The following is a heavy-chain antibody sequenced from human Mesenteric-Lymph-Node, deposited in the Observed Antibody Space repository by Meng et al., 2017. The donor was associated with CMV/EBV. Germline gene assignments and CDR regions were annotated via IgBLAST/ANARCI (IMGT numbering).Heavy chain of an antibody. CDR1: GGTFSSYA. Sequence: ASVKVSCKASGGTFSSYAINWVRQAPGQGLEWMGRIKPNSGKTDYEQKLQGRVTITRDTAISTAYMDLSSLRSDDTAVYFCARGLDYYDFWGQGTLVTVSS. CDR2: IKPNSGKT. J-gene: IGHJ4*02. V-gene: IGHV1-8*03. CDR3: ARGLDYYDF.